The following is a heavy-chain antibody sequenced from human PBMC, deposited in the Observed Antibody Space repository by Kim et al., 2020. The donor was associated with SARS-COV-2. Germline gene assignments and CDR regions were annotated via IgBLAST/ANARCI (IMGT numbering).Heavy chain of an antibody. CDR3: ARDLGSDIVGATFPGWFDP. D-gene: IGHD1-26*01. V-gene: IGHV1-69*13. CDR1: GGTFSSYA. Sequence: SVKVSCKASGGTFSSYAISWVRQAPGQGLEWMGGIIPIFGTANYAQKFQGRVTITADESTSTAYMELSSLRSEDTAVYYCARDLGSDIVGATFPGWFDPWGQGTLVTVSS. J-gene: IGHJ5*02. CDR2: IIPIFGTA.